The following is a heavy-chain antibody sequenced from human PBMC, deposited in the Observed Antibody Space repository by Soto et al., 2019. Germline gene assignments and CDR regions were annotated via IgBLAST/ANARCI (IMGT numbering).Heavy chain of an antibody. D-gene: IGHD5-12*01. V-gene: IGHV4-34*01. CDR3: ARPGVATTPYYFDY. J-gene: IGHJ4*02. CDR2: INHSGST. Sequence: SEPLPLTCAVYGGSFSGYYWSWLSQPPGKGLEWIGEINHSGSTNYNPSLKSRVTISVDTSKNQFSLKLSSVTAADTAVYYCARPGVATTPYYFDYWGQGTLVTVSS. CDR1: GGSFSGYY.